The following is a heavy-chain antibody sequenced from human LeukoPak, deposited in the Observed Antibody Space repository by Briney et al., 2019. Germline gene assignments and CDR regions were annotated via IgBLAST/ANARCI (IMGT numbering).Heavy chain of an antibody. J-gene: IGHJ4*02. D-gene: IGHD4-17*01. V-gene: IGHV4-31*11. Sequence: SETLSLTCAVSGVSVGSGGYYWGWIRQHPGKGLEWMGYIYYSGATYYTPSLKSRVTISVDTSKNQFSLKLSSVTAADTAVYYCARDPTYGDYVSYWGQGTLVTVSS. CDR2: IYYSGAT. CDR1: GVSVGSGGYY. CDR3: ARDPTYGDYVSY.